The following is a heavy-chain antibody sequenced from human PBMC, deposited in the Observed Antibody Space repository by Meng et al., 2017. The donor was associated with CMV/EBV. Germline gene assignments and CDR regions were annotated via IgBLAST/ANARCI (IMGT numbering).Heavy chain of an antibody. D-gene: IGHD2-2*01. J-gene: IGHJ6*02. V-gene: IGHV3-9*01. Sequence: GGSLSLSCAASGFTFDDYAMHWVRQAPGKGLEWVSGISWNSGSIGYADSVKGRFTISRDNAKNSLYLQMYSLRAEDTALYYCAKDTCSSTSCYGGMDVWGQGTTVTVSS. CDR2: ISWNSGSI. CDR1: GFTFDDYA. CDR3: AKDTCSSTSCYGGMDV.